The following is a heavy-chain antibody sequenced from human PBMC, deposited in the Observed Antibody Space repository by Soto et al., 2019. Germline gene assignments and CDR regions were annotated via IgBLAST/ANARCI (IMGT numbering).Heavy chain of an antibody. CDR1: GGSFSGYY. J-gene: IGHJ5*02. CDR3: ARGQRNYYGSGSSYNNLNWFDP. Sequence: QVQLQQWGAGLLKPSETLSLTCAVYGGSFSGYYWSWIRQPPGKGLEWIGEINHSGSTNYNPSLKSRVTISVDTSKNQFSLKLSSVTAADTAVYYCARGQRNYYGSGSSYNNLNWFDPWGQGTLVTVSS. D-gene: IGHD3-10*01. V-gene: IGHV4-34*01. CDR2: INHSGST.